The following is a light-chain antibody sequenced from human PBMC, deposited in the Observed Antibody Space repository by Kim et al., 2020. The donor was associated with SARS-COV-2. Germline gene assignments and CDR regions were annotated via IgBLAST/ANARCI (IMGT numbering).Light chain of an antibody. J-gene: IGKJ1*01. CDR3: QQYNNWPPWT. CDR2: GAS. V-gene: IGKV3-15*01. CDR1: QSITSN. Sequence: SPGERATLSCRASQSITSNLAWYQQKPGQAPRLLIYGASTRATGIPARFSGSGSGTEFTLTISSLQSEDFAVYYCQQYNNWPPWTFGQGTKVEIK.